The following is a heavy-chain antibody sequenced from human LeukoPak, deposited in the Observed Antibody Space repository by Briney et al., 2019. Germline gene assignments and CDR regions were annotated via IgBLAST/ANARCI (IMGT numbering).Heavy chain of an antibody. D-gene: IGHD3-16*01. Sequence: SETLSLTCTVSGGSISSGDYYWSWIRQPPGKGLEWIRYIYYSGSTYYNPSLKSRVTISVDTSKNQFSLKLSSVTAADTAVYYCARDWGSGSSYEWFDPWGQGTLVTVSS. J-gene: IGHJ5*02. CDR1: GGSISSGDYY. V-gene: IGHV4-30-4*01. CDR3: ARDWGSGSSYEWFDP. CDR2: IYYSGST.